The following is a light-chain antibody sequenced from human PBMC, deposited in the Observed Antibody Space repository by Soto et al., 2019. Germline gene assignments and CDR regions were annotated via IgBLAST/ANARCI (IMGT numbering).Light chain of an antibody. Sequence: QSALTQPTSAAGSPGQSVAISCTGTSSDVGGNNYVSWYQQHPGKAPKLMVYEVTKRPSGVPDRFSVSKSGNTASLTVSGLQAEDEAYYYCSSYAGSNNVIFGGGTKLTVL. CDR3: SSYAGSNNVI. CDR2: EVT. CDR1: SSDVGGNNY. J-gene: IGLJ2*01. V-gene: IGLV2-8*01.